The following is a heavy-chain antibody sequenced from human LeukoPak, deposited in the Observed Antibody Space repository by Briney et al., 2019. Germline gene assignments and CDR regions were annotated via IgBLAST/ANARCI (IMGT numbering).Heavy chain of an antibody. D-gene: IGHD6-13*01. J-gene: IGHJ5*02. CDR2: IYWDDDK. CDR1: GFSLRAGAVG. Sequence: CGPTLVNPTQTLTLTRTFSGFSLRAGAVGVGWIRQLPGKALEWLPLIYWDDDKRYSTYLKSRLAITKDTSESQVVVTMTIMEPVDTATYYCAHRRGQGSSRRWFYRWGQGTLVTVSS. CDR3: AHRRGQGSSRRWFYR. V-gene: IGHV2-5*02.